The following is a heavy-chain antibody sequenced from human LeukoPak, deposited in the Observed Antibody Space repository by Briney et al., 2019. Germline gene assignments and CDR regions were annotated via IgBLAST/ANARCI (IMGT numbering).Heavy chain of an antibody. CDR2: INHSGST. Sequence: SETLSLTCAVYGGSFRGYYWSWIRQPPGKGLEWIGEINHSGSTNYNPSLKSRVTISVDTSKNQFSLKLSSVTAADTAVYYCARGPGLLWFGELFHYFDYWGQGTLVTVSS. J-gene: IGHJ4*02. CDR1: GGSFRGYY. D-gene: IGHD3-10*01. CDR3: ARGPGLLWFGELFHYFDY. V-gene: IGHV4-34*01.